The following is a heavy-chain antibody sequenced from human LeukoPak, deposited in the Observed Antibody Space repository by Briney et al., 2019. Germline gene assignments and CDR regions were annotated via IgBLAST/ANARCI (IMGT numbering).Heavy chain of an antibody. J-gene: IGHJ4*02. CDR1: GESFSGYY. CDR3: ASIYFDSSGYYSGFDY. D-gene: IGHD3-22*01. CDR2: INHSGST. V-gene: IGHV4-34*01. Sequence: PSETLSVTCADYGESFSGYYWSWIRQPPGKGLEWIGEINHSGSTNYNPSLKSRVTISVDTSKNQFSLKLSSVTAADTAVYYCASIYFDSSGYYSGFDYWGQGTLVTVSS.